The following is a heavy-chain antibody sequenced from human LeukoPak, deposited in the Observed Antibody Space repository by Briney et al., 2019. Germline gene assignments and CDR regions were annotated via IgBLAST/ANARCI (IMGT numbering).Heavy chain of an antibody. Sequence: GGSLRLSCVTSGFIFSSYGLHWVRQAPGKGLEWVAVISFDGSEKYYADSAKGRFSISTDYSRNTLYLEMNSLRADDTAVYYCVRSQLQYCTTTSCYVFDSWGQGTLVTVSS. CDR2: ISFDGSEK. D-gene: IGHD2-2*01. CDR3: VRSQLQYCTTTSCYVFDS. CDR1: GFIFSSYG. J-gene: IGHJ4*02. V-gene: IGHV3-30*19.